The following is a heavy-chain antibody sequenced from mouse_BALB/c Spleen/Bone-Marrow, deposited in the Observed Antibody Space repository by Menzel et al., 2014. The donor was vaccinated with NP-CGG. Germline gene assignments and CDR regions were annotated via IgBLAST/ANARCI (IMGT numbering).Heavy chain of an antibody. D-gene: IGHD4-1*01. CDR2: IRNKAYGYTT. CDR3: ARDMGGILFDS. J-gene: IGHJ2*01. Sequence: VQLKHSGGGLVQPGGSLRLSCATSGFTFTDYYMNWVRPPPGKALEWLGFIRNKAYGYTTEYSASVKGRFTISRDNSQGILYLQMNSLRAEDSATYYCARDMGGILFDSWGQGTTLTVSS. CDR1: GFTFTDYY. V-gene: IGHV7-3*02.